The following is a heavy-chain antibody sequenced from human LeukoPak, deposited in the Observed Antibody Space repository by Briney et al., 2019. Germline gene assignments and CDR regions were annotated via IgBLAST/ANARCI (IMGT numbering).Heavy chain of an antibody. V-gene: IGHV3-7*04. CDR2: IKQDGSEK. D-gene: IGHD2-2*01. CDR1: GFTFSSYW. Sequence: PGGSLRLSCAASGFTFSSYWMSWVRQAPGKGLEWVANIKQDGSEKYYVDSVKGRFTISRDNAKNSLYLQMNSLRAEDTAVYYCARDGGVVVPAATVYWGQGTLVTVSS. CDR3: ARDGGVVVPAATVY. J-gene: IGHJ4*02.